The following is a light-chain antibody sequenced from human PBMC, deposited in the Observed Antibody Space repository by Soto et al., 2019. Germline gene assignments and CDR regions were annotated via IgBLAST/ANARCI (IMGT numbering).Light chain of an antibody. CDR3: QQSYCTTWT. CDR1: QSISSY. CDR2: ASS. V-gene: IGKV1-39*01. J-gene: IGKJ1*01. Sequence: DSQRTHSPNSLSASVGDSVTITCRASQSISSYFNWYQQKPGKAPKLLICASSSLQSGVPSRCSSSGSETDFTLTISRLQPEDFATYSRQQSYCTTWTVGQGTKVDIK.